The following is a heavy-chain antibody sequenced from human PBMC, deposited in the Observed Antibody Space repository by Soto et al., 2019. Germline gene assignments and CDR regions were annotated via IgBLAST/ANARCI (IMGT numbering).Heavy chain of an antibody. D-gene: IGHD3-22*01. CDR2: ISYDGTNK. CDR1: GFTFSRSA. CDR3: ARASYYDSSGFPRDAFDI. J-gene: IGHJ3*02. Sequence: QVQLVESGGGVVQPGRSLGLSCAASGFTFSRSAMHRVRQAPGKGLEWVAVISYDGTNKNSADSVTGRFTISRDNSKNTVYLQMNSLRAEDTAVYYCARASYYDSSGFPRDAFDIWGQGTMVTVSS. V-gene: IGHV3-30-3*01.